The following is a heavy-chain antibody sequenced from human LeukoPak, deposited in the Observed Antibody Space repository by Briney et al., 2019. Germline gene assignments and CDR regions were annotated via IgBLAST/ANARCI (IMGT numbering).Heavy chain of an antibody. Sequence: SGGSLRLSCAASGFTFSSYAMSWVRQAPGKGLEWVSAISGSGGSTYYADSVKGRFTISRDNSKNTLYLQMNSLRAEDTAVYYCAKSRYYGSGNYYPSDYWGQGTLVTVSS. CDR3: AKSRYYGSGNYYPSDY. CDR1: GFTFSSYA. V-gene: IGHV3-23*01. J-gene: IGHJ4*02. CDR2: ISGSGGST. D-gene: IGHD3-10*01.